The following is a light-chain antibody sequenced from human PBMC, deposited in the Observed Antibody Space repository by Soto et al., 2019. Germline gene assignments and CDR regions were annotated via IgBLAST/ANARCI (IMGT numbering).Light chain of an antibody. J-gene: IGLJ3*02. CDR3: CSYAGSSTWV. Sequence: QSVLTQPASVSGSPGQSITISCTGTRSDVGSYNFVSWNQQHPGKAPKFMIYEVSKRPSGDSNRFSGSKSGNTASLTISGLQAEDEADYYCCSYAGSSTWVFGGGTKLTVL. V-gene: IGLV2-23*02. CDR1: RSDVGSYNF. CDR2: EVS.